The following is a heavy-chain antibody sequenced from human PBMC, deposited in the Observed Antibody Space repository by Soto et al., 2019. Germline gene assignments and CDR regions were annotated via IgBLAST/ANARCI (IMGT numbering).Heavy chain of an antibody. J-gene: IGHJ4*02. CDR2: ISAYNDNT. CDR1: GYTFASYG. CDR3: ARLPPRVGATSAVDY. Sequence: ASVKVSCKASGYTFASYGISWVRQAPGQGLEWMGWISAYNDNTNYAQKLQVRVTMTTDTSTSTAYMELRSLRSDDTAVYYCARLPPRVGATSAVDYWGQGTLVTVSS. V-gene: IGHV1-18*01. D-gene: IGHD1-26*01.